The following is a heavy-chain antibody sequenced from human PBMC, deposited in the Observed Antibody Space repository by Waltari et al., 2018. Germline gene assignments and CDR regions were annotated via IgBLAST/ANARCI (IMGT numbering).Heavy chain of an antibody. CDR3: AKDARPSIHWFDP. V-gene: IGHV3-30*18. CDR2: ISSDGNSK. CDR1: GSTFSRAG. D-gene: IGHD6-6*01. Sequence: QAQLVESGGGVAQPGRSLRLSCAASGSTFSRAGMHWVRQAPGKGLEWVAVISSDGNSKFYADSVQGRFTISRDISKSTLYLQMNSLRPEDTAIYYCAKDARPSIHWFDPWGQGTLVTVSS. J-gene: IGHJ5*02.